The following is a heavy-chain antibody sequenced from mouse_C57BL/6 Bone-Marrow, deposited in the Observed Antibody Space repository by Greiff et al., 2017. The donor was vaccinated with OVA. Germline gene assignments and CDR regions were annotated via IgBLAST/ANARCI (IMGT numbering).Heavy chain of an antibody. J-gene: IGHJ2*01. CDR3: ARYGNYAY. Sequence: QVQLQQPGAELVMPGASVKLSCKASGYTFTSYWMHWVKQRPGQGLEWIGEIDPSDSDTNYNQKFKGKSTLTVDKSSSTAYMQLSSLTSEDSAVYYCARYGNYAYWGQGTTLTVSS. CDR1: GYTFTSYW. CDR2: IDPSDSDT. V-gene: IGHV1-69*01. D-gene: IGHD2-1*01.